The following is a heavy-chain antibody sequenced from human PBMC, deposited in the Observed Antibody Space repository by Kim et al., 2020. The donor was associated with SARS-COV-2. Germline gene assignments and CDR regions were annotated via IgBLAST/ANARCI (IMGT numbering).Heavy chain of an antibody. CDR2: INHSGST. V-gene: IGHV4-34*01. J-gene: IGHJ6*02. CDR1: GGSFSGYY. D-gene: IGHD2-2*02. CDR3: ARWGEIVVVPAAITYYYYYGMDV. Sequence: SETLSLTCAVYGGSFSGYYWSWIRQPPGKGLEWIGEINHSGSTNYNPSLKSRVTISVDTSKNQFSLKLSSVTAADTAVYYCARWGEIVVVPAAITYYYYYGMDVWGQGTTVTVSS.